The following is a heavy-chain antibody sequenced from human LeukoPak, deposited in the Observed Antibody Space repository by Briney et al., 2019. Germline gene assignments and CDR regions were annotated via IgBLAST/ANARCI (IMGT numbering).Heavy chain of an antibody. CDR2: ISGSGGST. J-gene: IGHJ4*02. CDR1: GGSFSGYY. V-gene: IGHV3-23*01. Sequence: ETLSLTCAVYGGSFSGYYWSWVRQAPGKGLEWVSAISGSGGSTYYADSVKGRFTISRDNSKNTLYLQMNSLRAEDTAVYYCATDCSSTSCLPFDYWGQGTLVTVSS. CDR3: ATDCSSTSCLPFDY. D-gene: IGHD2-2*01.